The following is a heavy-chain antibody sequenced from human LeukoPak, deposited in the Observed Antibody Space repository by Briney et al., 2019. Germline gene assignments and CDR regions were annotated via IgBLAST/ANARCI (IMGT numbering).Heavy chain of an antibody. V-gene: IGHV4-38-2*02. CDR3: ARDIVGATHDY. Sequence: SETLSLTCTVSGFSISSGYYWGWIRQPPGKGLEWIGSILHTGSTYYNPSLKSRVTISVDTSKNQFSLKLTSVTAADTAMYYCARDIVGATHDYWGQGALVTVSS. CDR2: ILHTGST. J-gene: IGHJ4*02. CDR1: GFSISSGYY. D-gene: IGHD1-26*01.